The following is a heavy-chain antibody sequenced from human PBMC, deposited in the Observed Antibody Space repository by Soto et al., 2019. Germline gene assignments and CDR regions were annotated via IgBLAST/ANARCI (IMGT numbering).Heavy chain of an antibody. CDR2: IYYSGNT. Sequence: SETLSLTCTVSGDPINNYYWSWIRQPPGKGLEWIGYIYYSGNTKYNPSLKSRVTISVDTSKNQFSPRLTSVTAADTAVYYCAKQGGKYGIRSFDPWGQGTLVTVSS. D-gene: IGHD1-1*01. CDR3: AKQGGKYGIRSFDP. J-gene: IGHJ5*02. V-gene: IGHV4-59*08. CDR1: GDPINNYY.